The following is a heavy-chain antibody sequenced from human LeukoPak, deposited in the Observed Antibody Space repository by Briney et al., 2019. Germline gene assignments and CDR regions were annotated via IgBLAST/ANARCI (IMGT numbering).Heavy chain of an antibody. CDR1: GGSISSSSYY. CDR2: IYYSGST. Sequence: PSETLSLTCTVSGGSISSSSYYWGWIRQPPGKGLEWIGSIYYSGSTYYNPSLKSRVTISVDTSKNQFSLKLSSVTAADTAMYYCARPDGGGDAFDIWGQGTMVTVSS. J-gene: IGHJ3*02. CDR3: ARPDGGGDAFDI. V-gene: IGHV4-39*01. D-gene: IGHD4-23*01.